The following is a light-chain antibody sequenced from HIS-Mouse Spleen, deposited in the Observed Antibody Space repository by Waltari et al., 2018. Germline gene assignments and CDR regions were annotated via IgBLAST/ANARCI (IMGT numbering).Light chain of an antibody. CDR1: QSVSSY. CDR3: QQRSNWTWT. J-gene: IGKJ1*01. CDR2: DAS. V-gene: IGKV3-11*01. Sequence: EIVLTQSPATLSLSPGERATLSCRASQSVSSYLAWYQQKPGQAPMLLIYDASNRATGSPARFSGSGSGTDFTLTISSLEPEDFAVYYCQQRSNWTWTFGQGTKVEIK.